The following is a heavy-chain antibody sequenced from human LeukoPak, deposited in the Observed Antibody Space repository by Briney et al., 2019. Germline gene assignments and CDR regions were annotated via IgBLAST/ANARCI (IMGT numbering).Heavy chain of an antibody. J-gene: IGHJ4*02. CDR3: ASSIVYCSSTSCYFN. D-gene: IGHD2-2*01. CDR1: GYTFTGYF. Sequence: ASVKVSCKASGYTFTGYFMPWVRQAPGQGLEWMGWINPNSGGTNYAQKFQGRVTMTRDTSISTAYMELSRLRSDDTAVYYCASSIVYCSSTSCYFNWGQGTLVTVSS. V-gene: IGHV1-2*02. CDR2: INPNSGGT.